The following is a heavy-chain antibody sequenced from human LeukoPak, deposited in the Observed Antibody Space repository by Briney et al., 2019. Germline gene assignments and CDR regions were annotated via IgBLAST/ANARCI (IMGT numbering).Heavy chain of an antibody. Sequence: PGGSLRLSCAASGFSFSSYWMSWVRQAPGKGLEWVANVKEDGSEKYYVDSVKGRFTISRDNAKNSLYLQMNSLRAEDTAVYYCARENGGKSDYWGQGTLVTVSS. J-gene: IGHJ4*02. D-gene: IGHD4-23*01. CDR1: GFSFSSYW. V-gene: IGHV3-7*01. CDR2: VKEDGSEK. CDR3: ARENGGKSDY.